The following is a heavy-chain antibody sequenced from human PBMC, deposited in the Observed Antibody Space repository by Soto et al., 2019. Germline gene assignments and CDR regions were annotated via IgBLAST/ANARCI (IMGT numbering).Heavy chain of an antibody. CDR2: IIPILGIA. D-gene: IGHD3-10*01. CDR1: GYTFTSYY. Sequence: GASVKVSCKASGYTFTSYYMHWVRQAPGQGLEWMGRIIPILGIANYAQKFQGRVTITADKSTSTAYMELSSLRSEDTAVYYCARGTPVWFDPWGQGTLVTVSS. CDR3: ARGTPVWFDP. V-gene: IGHV1-69*02. J-gene: IGHJ5*02.